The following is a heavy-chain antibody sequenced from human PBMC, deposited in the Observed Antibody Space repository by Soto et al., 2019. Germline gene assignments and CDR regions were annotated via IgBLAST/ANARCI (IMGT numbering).Heavy chain of an antibody. CDR2: IIPILGVA. Sequence: QVQLVQSGAEVKKPGSSVKVSCKASGVTFSNHTISWVRQAPGQGLEWMGRIIPILGVANYAQKFQGSVTITADKSTSTAYMELSSLRSADTAVYYCARVAEMGTVTKGYYYYMDVWGTGTTVTVSS. D-gene: IGHD4-17*01. CDR1: GVTFSNHT. CDR3: ARVAEMGTVTKGYYYYMDV. V-gene: IGHV1-69*04. J-gene: IGHJ6*03.